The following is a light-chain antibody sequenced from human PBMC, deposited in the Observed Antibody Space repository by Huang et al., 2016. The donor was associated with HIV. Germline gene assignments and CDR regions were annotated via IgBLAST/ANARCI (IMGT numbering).Light chain of an antibody. CDR3: QHYGSSLLT. CDR1: QSVSSNH. Sequence: EIVLTQSPGTLSLSPGERATLSCRASQSVSSNHLVWYQQRPGQAPRLLIYDTSTRATGIPDRLSGSGSGTDFTLTISRLEPEDLAVYYCQHYGSSLLTFGPGTKVHIK. V-gene: IGKV3-20*01. CDR2: DTS. J-gene: IGKJ3*01.